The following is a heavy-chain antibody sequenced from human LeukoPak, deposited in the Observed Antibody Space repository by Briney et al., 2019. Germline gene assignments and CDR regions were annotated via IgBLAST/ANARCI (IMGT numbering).Heavy chain of an antibody. V-gene: IGHV1-18*01. CDR3: ARDLAWGVDIVVVPTASNWFDP. CDR2: ISGYNGNT. J-gene: IGHJ5*02. D-gene: IGHD2-2*01. CDR1: GYTFTNYG. Sequence: ASVKVSCKASGYTFTNYGISWVRQAPGQGLEWMGWISGYNGNTQYAQKIQGRVTMTTDTFTSTAYIELRRLRSDDTAVYYCARDLAWGVDIVVVPTASNWFDPWGQGTLVTVSS.